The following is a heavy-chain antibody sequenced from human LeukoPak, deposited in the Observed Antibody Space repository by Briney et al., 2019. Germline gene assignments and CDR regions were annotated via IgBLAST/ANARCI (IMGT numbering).Heavy chain of an antibody. D-gene: IGHD2-2*01. V-gene: IGHV1-2*02. CDR1: GYTFTDYY. CDR3: ARANFLYCSSTTCLFDY. Sequence: GSVKVSCKASGYTFTDYYLHWVRQAPGQGVEWMGWINPNSGDTNYAQKFQGRVTMTRDTSISTAHMEMSRLRSDDTAVYYCARANFLYCSSTTCLFDYWGQGTLVTVSS. J-gene: IGHJ4*02. CDR2: INPNSGDT.